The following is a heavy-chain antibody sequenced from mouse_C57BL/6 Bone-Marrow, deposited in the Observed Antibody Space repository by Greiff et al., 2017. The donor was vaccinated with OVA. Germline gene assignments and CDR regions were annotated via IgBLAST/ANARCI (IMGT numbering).Heavy chain of an antibody. V-gene: IGHV1-81*01. CDR3: ARDDYEAWFAY. CDR1: GYTFTSYG. D-gene: IGHD2-4*01. Sequence: QVQLQQSGAELARPGASVKLSCKASGYTFTSYGISWVKQRTGQGLEWIGEIYPGSGNTKYNEKFKGKATLTVDTSSSTAHMQLSSLTSEDSAVYFCARDDYEAWFAYWGQGTLVTVSA. J-gene: IGHJ3*01. CDR2: IYPGSGNT.